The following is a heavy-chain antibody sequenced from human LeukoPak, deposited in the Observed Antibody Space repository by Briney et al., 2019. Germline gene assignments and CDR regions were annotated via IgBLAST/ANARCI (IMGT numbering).Heavy chain of an antibody. Sequence: GGSLRLSCAASGFTFSSYGMNWVRQAPGKGLEWVSYISSSSSTIYYADSVKGRFTISRDNAKNSLYLQMNSLRAEDTAVYYCASLPGIAAAGEDYWGQGTLVTVSS. V-gene: IGHV3-48*01. D-gene: IGHD6-13*01. CDR1: GFTFSSYG. J-gene: IGHJ4*02. CDR2: ISSSSSTI. CDR3: ASLPGIAAAGEDY.